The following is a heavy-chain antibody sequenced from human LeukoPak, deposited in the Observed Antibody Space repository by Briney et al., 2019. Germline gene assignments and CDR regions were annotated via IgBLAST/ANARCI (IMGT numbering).Heavy chain of an antibody. CDR1: GYTFTFYY. Sequence: ASVTVSFKASGYTFTFYYMHWVWEAPGQGLEWMGWINPNSGGTNYPQKFQGRVPITRDTSISTAYLELSRLKSDDTAVYYCARASGGQSIAARLGNNWFDPWGQGTLVTVSS. D-gene: IGHD6-6*01. CDR3: ARASGGQSIAARLGNNWFDP. J-gene: IGHJ5*02. CDR2: INPNSGGT. V-gene: IGHV1-2*02.